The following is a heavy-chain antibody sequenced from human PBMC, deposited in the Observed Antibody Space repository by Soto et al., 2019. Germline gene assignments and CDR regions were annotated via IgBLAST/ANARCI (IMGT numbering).Heavy chain of an antibody. Sequence: SETLSLTCTVSGGSISSGGYYWSWIRQHPGKGLEWIGYIYYSGSTYYNPSLKSRVTISVDTSKNQFSLKLSSVTAADTAVYYCARGEDIVLMVYASGFDPWGQGTLVTVSS. CDR2: IYYSGST. CDR1: GGSISSGGYY. J-gene: IGHJ5*02. CDR3: ARGEDIVLMVYASGFDP. D-gene: IGHD2-8*01. V-gene: IGHV4-31*03.